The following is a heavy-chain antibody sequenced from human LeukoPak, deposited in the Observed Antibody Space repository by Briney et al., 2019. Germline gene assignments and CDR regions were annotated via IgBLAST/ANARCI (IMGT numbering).Heavy chain of an antibody. V-gene: IGHV1-46*01. CDR1: GYTFTSYY. J-gene: IGHJ4*02. CDR2: INPSGDST. CDR3: ARAGSDYCGGDCPKFDY. Sequence: GASVKVSCKASGYTFTSYYMHWVRQAPGQGLEWMGIINPSGDSTSYAQKFQGRVTMTRDTSTSTVYMELSSLRSEDTAVYYCARAGSDYCGGDCPKFDYWGQGTLVTVSS. D-gene: IGHD2-21*02.